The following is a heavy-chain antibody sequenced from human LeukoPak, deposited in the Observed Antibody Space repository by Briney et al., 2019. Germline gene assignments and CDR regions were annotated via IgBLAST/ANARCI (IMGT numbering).Heavy chain of an antibody. CDR2: INPNSGGT. CDR1: GYTFTGYY. Sequence: ASVEVSCKASGYTFTGYYMHWVRQARGQGLEWMGWINPNSGGTNYAQKFQGRVTMTRDTSISTAYMELSRLRSDDTAVYYCARAFGGVVYFDYWGQGTLVTVSS. D-gene: IGHD3-16*01. V-gene: IGHV1-2*02. CDR3: ARAFGGVVYFDY. J-gene: IGHJ4*02.